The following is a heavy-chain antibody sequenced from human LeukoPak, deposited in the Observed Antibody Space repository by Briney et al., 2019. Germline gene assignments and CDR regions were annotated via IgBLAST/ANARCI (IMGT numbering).Heavy chain of an antibody. Sequence: GVSLRLSCAASGFPVSSNYMSWVRQAPGKGLEWVSVIYSGGSTYYADSVKGRFTISRDNSKNTLYLQMNSLRAEDTAVYYCAREKDTVFDYWGQGTLVTVSS. D-gene: IGHD4-17*01. V-gene: IGHV3-66*02. CDR1: GFPVSSNY. J-gene: IGHJ4*02. CDR3: AREKDTVFDY. CDR2: IYSGGST.